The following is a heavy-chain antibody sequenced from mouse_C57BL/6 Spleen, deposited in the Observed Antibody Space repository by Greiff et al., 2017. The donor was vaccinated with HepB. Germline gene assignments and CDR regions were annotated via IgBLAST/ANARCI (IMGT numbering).Heavy chain of an antibody. J-gene: IGHJ3*01. CDR2: INPNNGGT. CDR1: GYTFTDYY. D-gene: IGHD3-2*02. CDR3: ARRDSSGYSLSY. Sequence: LVKPGASVKISCKASGYTFTDYYMNWVKQSHRESLEWIGDINPNNGGTSYNQKFKGKATLTVDKSSSTAYMVLRSLTPEDSAVYYCARRDSSGYSLSYWGQGTLVTVSA. V-gene: IGHV1-26*01.